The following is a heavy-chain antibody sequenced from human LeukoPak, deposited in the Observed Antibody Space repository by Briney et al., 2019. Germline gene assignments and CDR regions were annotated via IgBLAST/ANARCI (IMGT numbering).Heavy chain of an antibody. Sequence: KSSETLSLTCTVSGDAINSGSYHWSWIRQPAGKGLEWLGRIYKSGSTSYNPSLESRITISVDRSKNQISLKLRSVTAADTAVYYCARHDDYGDYYWGQGTLVTVSS. CDR1: GDAINSGSYH. J-gene: IGHJ4*02. V-gene: IGHV4-61*02. CDR2: IYKSGST. D-gene: IGHD4-17*01. CDR3: ARHDDYGDYY.